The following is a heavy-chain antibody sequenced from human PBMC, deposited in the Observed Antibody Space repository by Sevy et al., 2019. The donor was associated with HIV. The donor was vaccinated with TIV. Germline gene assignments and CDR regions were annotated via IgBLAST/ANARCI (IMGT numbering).Heavy chain of an antibody. CDR2: LSGSGGST. CDR1: GFTFSNYA. D-gene: IGHD7-27*01. CDR3: TNSLGGY. V-gene: IGHV3-23*01. J-gene: IGHJ4*02. Sequence: GGSLTLSCAASGFTFSNYAMSWVRQAPGKGLEWVSTLSGSGGSTYYADSVQGRFTVSRDNSKRTLYLQMNNLRVEDTATYYCTNSLGGYWGQGTLVTVSS.